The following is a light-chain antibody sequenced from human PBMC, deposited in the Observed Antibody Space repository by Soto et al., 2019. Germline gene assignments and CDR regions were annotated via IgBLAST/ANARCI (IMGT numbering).Light chain of an antibody. CDR2: GAS. Sequence: EIVLTQSPGTLSLSPGERATLSCRASQSVSSSYLGWYQQKPGQAPRVLICGASSRATGIPDRFSGSGSGTDFTLTISRLEPEDFAVYFCQQYGNPPPNAFGQGTKVEIK. CDR3: QQYGNPPPNA. J-gene: IGKJ2*01. CDR1: QSVSSSY. V-gene: IGKV3-20*01.